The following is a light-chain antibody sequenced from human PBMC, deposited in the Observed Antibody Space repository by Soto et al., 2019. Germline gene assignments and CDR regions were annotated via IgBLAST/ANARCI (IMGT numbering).Light chain of an antibody. Sequence: EIVMTQSPATLSVSPGERATLSCRANQSISSNLAWYQQKPGQAPRLLIYDASNRATGIPARFSGSGSGTDFTLTISRLEPEDFAVYYCQQYGSSSLTFGGGTKVDIK. CDR2: DAS. CDR1: QSISSN. V-gene: IGKV3-20*01. CDR3: QQYGSSSLT. J-gene: IGKJ4*01.